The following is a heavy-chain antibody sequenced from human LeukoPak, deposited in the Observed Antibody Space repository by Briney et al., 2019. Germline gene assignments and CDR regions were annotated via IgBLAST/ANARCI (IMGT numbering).Heavy chain of an antibody. J-gene: IGHJ6*02. D-gene: IGHD3-3*01. CDR2: IYYSGST. CDR1: GGSISSYY. V-gene: IGHV4-59*08. CDR3: ARHLEYDFWSGYYRGYYGMDV. Sequence: PSETLSLTCTVSGGSISSYYWSWIRQPPGKGLEWIGYIYYSGSTNYNPSLKSRVTISVDTSKNQFSLKLSSVTAADTAVYYCARHLEYDFWSGYYRGYYGMDVWGQGTTATVSS.